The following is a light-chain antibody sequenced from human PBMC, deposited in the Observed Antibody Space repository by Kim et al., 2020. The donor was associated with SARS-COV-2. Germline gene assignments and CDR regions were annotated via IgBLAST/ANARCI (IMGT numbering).Light chain of an antibody. V-gene: IGKV3D-15*01. CDR1: QSVSTN. CDR2: GAS. Sequence: SPGKTPTLSCRASQSVSTNLAWDQPQPGQAPRLLIYGASTRATGIPARFSGSGSGTEFTLTISSLQSEDFAVYYCQQYNTWLITFGQGTRLEIK. CDR3: QQYNTWLIT. J-gene: IGKJ5*01.